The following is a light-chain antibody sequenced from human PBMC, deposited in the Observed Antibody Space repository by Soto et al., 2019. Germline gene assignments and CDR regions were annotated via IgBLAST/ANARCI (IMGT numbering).Light chain of an antibody. Sequence: EIVLTQSPGTLSLYPGERATLSCRASQTISSGFLAWYQQKVGQAPRLLIYDASNRATGVPDRFSGSGSGTDFSLTISRLEPEDFAVYHCQQYSSSPRTFGQGARLEIK. J-gene: IGKJ5*01. CDR1: QTISSGF. CDR3: QQYSSSPRT. CDR2: DAS. V-gene: IGKV3-20*01.